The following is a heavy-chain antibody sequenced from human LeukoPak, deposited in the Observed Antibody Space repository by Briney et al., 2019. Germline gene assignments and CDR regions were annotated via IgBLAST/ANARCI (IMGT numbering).Heavy chain of an antibody. CDR3: ARYYSSSWYGYYYYYYYMDV. J-gene: IGHJ6*03. CDR1: GFTFSSYA. Sequence: GGSLRLSCAASGFTFSSYAMSWVRQAPGKGLEWVSAISGSGGSTYYADSVKGRFTISRDNSKNTLYLQMNSLRAEDTAVYYCARYYSSSWYGYYYYYYYMDVWGKGTTVTVSS. D-gene: IGHD6-13*01. CDR2: ISGSGGST. V-gene: IGHV3-23*01.